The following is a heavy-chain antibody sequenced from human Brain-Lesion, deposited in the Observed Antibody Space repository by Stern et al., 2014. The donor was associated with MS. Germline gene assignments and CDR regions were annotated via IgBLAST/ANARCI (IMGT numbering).Heavy chain of an antibody. V-gene: IGHV1-45*02. CDR1: GNTFTNRY. CDR2: ITPFTGNT. D-gene: IGHD4-17*01. CDR3: AEGGSYGFVY. Sequence: VQLLESGAEVKKTGSSVKVSCQASGNTFTNRYLHWVRQAPGQALEWMGWITPFTGNTNYAQNFQDRVTITMDRSMSTAYMDLSSLRSDDTATYFCAEGGSYGFVYWGQGTLVTVSS. J-gene: IGHJ4*02.